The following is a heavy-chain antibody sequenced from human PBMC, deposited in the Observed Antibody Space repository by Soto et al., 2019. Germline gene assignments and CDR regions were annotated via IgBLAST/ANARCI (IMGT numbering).Heavy chain of an antibody. J-gene: IGHJ4*02. D-gene: IGHD6-13*01. CDR1: GGTFSSYT. CDR3: ARRRAAAGSLFDY. Sequence: GASVKVSCKASGGTFSSYTISWVRQAPGQGLEWMGWISAYNGNTNYAQKLQGRVTMTTDTSTSTAYMELRSLRSDDTAVYYCARRRAAAGSLFDYWGQGTLVTVSS. V-gene: IGHV1-18*01. CDR2: ISAYNGNT.